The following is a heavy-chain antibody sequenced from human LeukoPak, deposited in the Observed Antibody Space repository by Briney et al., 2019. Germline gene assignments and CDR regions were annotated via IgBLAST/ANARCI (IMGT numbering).Heavy chain of an antibody. D-gene: IGHD4-11*01. CDR3: AREAKLMTTVYYFDY. CDR1: GFTFSRNW. CDR2: IKQDGSEQ. Sequence: GGSLRLSCAASGFTFSRNWMSWVRQAPGKGLEWVAKIKQDGSEQYYVDSVKGRFTISRDNAKNSLYLQMNSLRAEDTAVYYCAREAKLMTTVYYFDYWGQGTLVTVSS. V-gene: IGHV3-7*04. J-gene: IGHJ4*02.